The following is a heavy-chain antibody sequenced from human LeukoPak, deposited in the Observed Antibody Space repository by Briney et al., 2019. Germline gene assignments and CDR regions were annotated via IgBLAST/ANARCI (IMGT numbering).Heavy chain of an antibody. V-gene: IGHV1-69*13. CDR3: ARDGRVTYAFDI. J-gene: IGHJ3*02. CDR2: IIPIFGTA. D-gene: IGHD1-14*01. CDR1: GGTFSSYA. Sequence: ASVKVSCKASGGTFSSYAISWVRQAPGQGLEWMGGIIPIFGTANYAQKFQGRVTITADESTSTAYMELSSLRSEDTAVYYCARDGRVTYAFDIWGQGTMVTVSS.